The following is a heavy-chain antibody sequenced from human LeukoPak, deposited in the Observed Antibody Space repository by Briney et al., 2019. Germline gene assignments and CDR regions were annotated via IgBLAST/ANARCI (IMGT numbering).Heavy chain of an antibody. D-gene: IGHD3-22*01. CDR1: GFTFSRYG. J-gene: IGHJ4*02. CDR2: IWYDGSNK. Sequence: GGSLRLSCAASGFTFSRYGMHWVRQAPGKGLEWVAVIWYDGSNKYYADSVKGRFTISRDNSKNTLYLQMNSLRAEDTAVYYCARDDYDSSGPGGYWGQGTLVTVSS. CDR3: ARDDYDSSGPGGY. V-gene: IGHV3-33*01.